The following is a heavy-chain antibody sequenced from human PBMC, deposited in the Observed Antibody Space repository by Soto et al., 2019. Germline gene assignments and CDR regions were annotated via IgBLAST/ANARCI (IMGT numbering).Heavy chain of an antibody. CDR2: IYYSGST. D-gene: IGHD6-13*01. V-gene: IGHV4-30-4*01. CDR3: ARENQQLALNPYYYYGLDV. CDR1: GGSISSDNYY. Sequence: PSETLSLTCTVSGGSISSDNYYWRWIRQPPGKGLEWIGYIYYSGSTYYNPSLKSRVSISVDTSKNQFSLKLSSVTAADTAVYYCARENQQLALNPYYYYGLDVWGQGTTVTVSS. J-gene: IGHJ6*02.